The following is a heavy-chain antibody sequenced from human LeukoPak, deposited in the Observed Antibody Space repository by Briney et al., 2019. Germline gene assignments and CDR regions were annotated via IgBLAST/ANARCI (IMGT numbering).Heavy chain of an antibody. D-gene: IGHD6-6*01. CDR2: INPSGGST. Sequence: GASVKVSCKASGYTFTGYYMHWVRQAPGQGLEWMGIINPSGGSTSYAQKFQGRVTMTRDMSTSTVYMELSSLRSEDTAVYYCARDRGQLPQGYYFDYWGQGTLVTVSS. CDR1: GYTFTGYY. J-gene: IGHJ4*02. V-gene: IGHV1-46*01. CDR3: ARDRGQLPQGYYFDY.